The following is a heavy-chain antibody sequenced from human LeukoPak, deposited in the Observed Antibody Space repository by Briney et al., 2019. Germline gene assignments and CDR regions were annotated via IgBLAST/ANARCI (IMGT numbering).Heavy chain of an antibody. V-gene: IGHV3-23*01. CDR3: AKGGGWLYYFDY. Sequence: GGSLRLSCAASGFTYSSYAMNWVRQAPGKGLEWVSAISGSGDSTYYADSVKGRLTISRDNSKNTLYLQMNSLRAEDTAVYYCAKGGGWLYYFDYWGQGTLVTVSS. CDR2: ISGSGDST. J-gene: IGHJ4*02. CDR1: GFTYSSYA. D-gene: IGHD6-19*01.